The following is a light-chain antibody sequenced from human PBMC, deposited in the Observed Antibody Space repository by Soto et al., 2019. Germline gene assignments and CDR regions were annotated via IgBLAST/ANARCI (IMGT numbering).Light chain of an antibody. CDR1: SGHSSYA. CDR3: QTWDTGIVV. J-gene: IGLJ3*02. V-gene: IGLV4-69*01. CDR2: LNSDGRH. Sequence: QLVLTQSPSASASLGASVKLTCTLSSGHSSYAIAWHQQQPDKGPRYLMKLNSDGRHSKGDGIPDRFSGSSSGAERYLTISSLQSEDEADYYCQTWDTGIVVFGGGTQLTVL.